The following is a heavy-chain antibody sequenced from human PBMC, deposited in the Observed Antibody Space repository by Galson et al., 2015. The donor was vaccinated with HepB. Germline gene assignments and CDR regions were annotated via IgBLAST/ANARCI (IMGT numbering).Heavy chain of an antibody. D-gene: IGHD3-10*01. V-gene: IGHV1-2*04. J-gene: IGHJ5*02. CDR1: GYTFTDYY. CDR2: INPNSGGT. CDR3: ARSSTMVRGSWFDP. Sequence: SVKVSCKASGYTFTDYYMHWVRQAPGQGLEWMGWINPNSGGTNYAQKFQGWVTMTRDTSISTAYMELSRLRSDDTAVYYCARSSTMVRGSWFDPWGQGTLVTVSS.